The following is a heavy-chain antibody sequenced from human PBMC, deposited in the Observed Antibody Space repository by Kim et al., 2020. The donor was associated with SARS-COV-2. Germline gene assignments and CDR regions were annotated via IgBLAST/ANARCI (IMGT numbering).Heavy chain of an antibody. D-gene: IGHD6-19*01. J-gene: IGHJ4*02. CDR1: GFTFSSYS. CDR3: ARMGENGGWFGYFDY. V-gene: IGHV3-48*02. Sequence: GGSLRLSCAASGFTFSSYSMNWVRQAPGKGLEWVSYISSSSSTIYYADSVKGRFTISRDNAKNSLYLQMNSLRDEDTAVYYCARMGENGGWFGYFDYWGQGTLVTVSS. CDR2: ISSSSSTI.